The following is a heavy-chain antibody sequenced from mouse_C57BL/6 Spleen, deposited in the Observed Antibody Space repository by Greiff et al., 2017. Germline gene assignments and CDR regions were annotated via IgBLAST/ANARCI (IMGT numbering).Heavy chain of an antibody. Sequence: VQRVQSGPGLVAPSQSLSITCTASGFSLTSYGVSWVRQPPGKGLEWLGVIWGDGSTNYHSALISRLSISKDNSKSQVFLKLNSLQTDDTATYCCANPRGYDEFAYWGTGTPVTVSA. CDR2: IWGDGST. CDR3: ANPRGYDEFAY. J-gene: IGHJ3*01. V-gene: IGHV2-3*01. CDR1: GFSLTSYG. D-gene: IGHD2-2*01.